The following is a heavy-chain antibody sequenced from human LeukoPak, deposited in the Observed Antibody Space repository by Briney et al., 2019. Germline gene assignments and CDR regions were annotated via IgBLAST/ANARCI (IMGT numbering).Heavy chain of an antibody. D-gene: IGHD1-26*01. CDR1: GFTFNNYV. V-gene: IGHV3-23*01. CDR3: AKDRSIGTYYTFDH. J-gene: IGHJ4*02. Sequence: PGGSLRLSCAASGFTFNNYVMTWVRQAPGKGLEGVSSISASAAMTYYADSVRGRFTVSRDNSNNTLYLQMSSLTAADTAVYYCAKDRSIGTYYTFDHWGQGTLVTVSS. CDR2: ISASAAMT.